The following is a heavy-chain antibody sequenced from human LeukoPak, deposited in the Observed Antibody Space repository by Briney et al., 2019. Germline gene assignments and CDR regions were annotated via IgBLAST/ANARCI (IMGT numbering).Heavy chain of an antibody. Sequence: SETLSLTCTVSGGSISSYYWSWIRQPAGKGLEWIGRIYTSGSTNYNPSLKSRVTMSVDASKNQFSLKLSSVTAADTAVYYCTRDPWNDDAFDIWGQGTMVTVSS. CDR1: GGSISSYY. D-gene: IGHD1-1*01. V-gene: IGHV4-4*07. J-gene: IGHJ3*02. CDR3: TRDPWNDDAFDI. CDR2: IYTSGST.